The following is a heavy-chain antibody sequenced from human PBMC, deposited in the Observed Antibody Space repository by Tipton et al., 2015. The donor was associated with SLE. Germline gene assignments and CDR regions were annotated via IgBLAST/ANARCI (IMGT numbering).Heavy chain of an antibody. CDR3: ARDRGAAAGTFDF. J-gene: IGHJ4*02. Sequence: TLSLTCSVSGGSISSGGHYWTWIRQHPGKGLEWIGYIYDSGSSYYNPSLKSRVTMAVDTSKNQFSLTLNSVTAADTAVYYCARDRGAAAGTFDFWGRGTLVTVSS. CDR1: GGSISSGGHY. V-gene: IGHV4-31*03. D-gene: IGHD6-13*01. CDR2: IYDSGSS.